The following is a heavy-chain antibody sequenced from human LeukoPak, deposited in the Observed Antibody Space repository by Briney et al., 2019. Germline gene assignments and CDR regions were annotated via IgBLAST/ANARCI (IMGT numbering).Heavy chain of an antibody. CDR1: GGYISSYY. CDR3: ARFDRSDSYLDY. D-gene: IGHD3-22*01. V-gene: IGHV4-59*01. J-gene: IGHJ4*02. Sequence: SETLSLTCTVSGGYISSYYWNWIRQPPGKGPEWLGYISYSGTTNYNPSLKSRVTISVDTSKNQFSPKLNSVSVADTAVYYCARFDRSDSYLDYWGQGTLVTVSS. CDR2: ISYSGTT.